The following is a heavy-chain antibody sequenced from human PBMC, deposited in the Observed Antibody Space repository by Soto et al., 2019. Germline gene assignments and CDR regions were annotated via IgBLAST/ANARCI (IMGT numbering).Heavy chain of an antibody. D-gene: IGHD4-4*01. V-gene: IGHV3-66*01. J-gene: IGHJ4*02. CDR1: GFIVSSSY. CDR3: ARDSYTRY. Sequence: EVQLVESGGGLVQPGGSLRLSCAASGFIVSSSYMSWVRQAPGKGLEWVSIIYNDGSTYYADSVKGRFTISRDDSKNTLYLQILSLRAEDTAVYYCARDSYTRYCGQGTLVTVSS. CDR2: IYNDGST.